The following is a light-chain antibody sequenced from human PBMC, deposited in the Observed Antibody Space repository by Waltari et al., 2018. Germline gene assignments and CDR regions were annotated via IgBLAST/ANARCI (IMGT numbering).Light chain of an antibody. J-gene: IGKJ3*01. Sequence: DIVLTQSPATLSLSPGEKATLSCRASQSVGSNVAWYQQKAGQAPRLLIYDASNRATGIPARFSGSGSGTDFPLTISSLEPEDFAVYYCQQRNNWPPGFTFGPGTKVDIK. CDR2: DAS. CDR3: QQRNNWPPGFT. V-gene: IGKV3-11*01. CDR1: QSVGSN.